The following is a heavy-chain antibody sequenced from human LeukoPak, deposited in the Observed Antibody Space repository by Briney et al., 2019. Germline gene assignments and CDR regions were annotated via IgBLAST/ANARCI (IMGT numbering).Heavy chain of an antibody. CDR2: INHSGST. CDR3: ASCRVSVWGSYRFDY. V-gene: IGHV4-34*01. J-gene: IGHJ4*02. Sequence: SETLSLTCAVYGGSFSGYYWSWIRQPPGKGLEWIGEINHSGSTNYNPSLKSRVTISVDTSKNQFSLKLSSVTAADTAVYYCASCRVSVWGSYRFDYWGQGTLVTVSS. CDR1: GGSFSGYY. D-gene: IGHD3-16*02.